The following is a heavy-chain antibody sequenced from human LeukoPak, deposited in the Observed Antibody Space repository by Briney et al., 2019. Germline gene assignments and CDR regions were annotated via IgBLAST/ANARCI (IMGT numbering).Heavy chain of an antibody. CDR1: GGSISSGGYS. CDR2: IYHSGST. J-gene: IGHJ4*02. Sequence: PSETLSLTCAVSGGSISSGGYSWSWIRQPPGKGLEWIGYIYHSGSTYYNPSLKSRVTISVDRSKNQFSLKLSSVTAADTAVYYCARSNYGSGTSIDYWGQGTLVTVSS. D-gene: IGHD3-10*01. CDR3: ARSNYGSGTSIDY. V-gene: IGHV4-30-2*01.